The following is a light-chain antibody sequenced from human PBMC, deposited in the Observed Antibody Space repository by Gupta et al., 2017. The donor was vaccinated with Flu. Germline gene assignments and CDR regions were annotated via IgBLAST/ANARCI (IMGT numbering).Light chain of an antibody. CDR3: QTWSIGTQV. J-gene: IGLJ3*02. V-gene: IGLV4-69*01. Sequence: QLALTQSPSASASLGDSVPLTCTLSSRHSHTAVAWYQQRPGKGHRSLLTLNGYGSHTRGDEVPDRVSGSDSGAYRYIRISGPQAEDEADYCCQTWSIGTQVFGGGTKLTVL. CDR2: LNGYGSH. CDR1: SRHSHTA.